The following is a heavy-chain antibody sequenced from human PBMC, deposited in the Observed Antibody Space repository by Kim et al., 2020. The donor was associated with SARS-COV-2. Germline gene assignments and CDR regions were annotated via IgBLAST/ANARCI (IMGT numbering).Heavy chain of an antibody. J-gene: IGHJ5*02. D-gene: IGHD3-10*01. CDR1: GYSFTSYW. Sequence: GESLKISCKGSGYSFTSYWIGWVRQMPGKGLEWMGIIYPGDSDTRYSPSFQGQVTISADKSISTAYLQWSSLKASDTAMYYCARLAGGLLWFGELGNWFDPWGQGTLVTVSS. CDR3: ARLAGGLLWFGELGNWFDP. CDR2: IYPGDSDT. V-gene: IGHV5-51*01.